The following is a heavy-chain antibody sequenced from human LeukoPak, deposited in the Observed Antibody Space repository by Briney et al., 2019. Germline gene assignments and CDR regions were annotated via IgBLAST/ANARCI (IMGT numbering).Heavy chain of an antibody. CDR1: GGSISSGGYS. V-gene: IGHV4-30-2*01. J-gene: IGHJ3*02. Sequence: PSETLSLTCAVSGGSISSGGYSWSWIRQPPGKGQEWIGYIYHSGSTYYNPSLKSRVTVSVDRSKNQFSLKLSSVTAADTAVYYCARGSVVVAATGAFDIWGQGTMVTVSS. CDR3: ARGSVVVAATGAFDI. D-gene: IGHD2-15*01. CDR2: IYHSGST.